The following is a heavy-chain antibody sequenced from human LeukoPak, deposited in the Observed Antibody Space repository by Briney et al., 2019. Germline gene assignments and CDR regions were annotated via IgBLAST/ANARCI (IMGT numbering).Heavy chain of an antibody. V-gene: IGHV3-30*18. CDR2: ISYDGSNK. D-gene: IGHD4-17*01. J-gene: IGHJ4*02. CDR1: GFTFSSYG. Sequence: GGSLRLSCAASGFTFSSYGMHWVRQAPGKGLEWGAVISYDGSNKYYADSVKGRFTISRDNSKNTLYLQMNSLRAEDTAVYYCAKDLDEDGDYFDYWGQGTLVTVSS. CDR3: AKDLDEDGDYFDY.